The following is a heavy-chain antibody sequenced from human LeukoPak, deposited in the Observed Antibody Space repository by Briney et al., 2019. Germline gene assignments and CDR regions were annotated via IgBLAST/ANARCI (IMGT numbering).Heavy chain of an antibody. J-gene: IGHJ4*02. Sequence: SVKVSCKASGGTFSSYAISWVRQAPGQGLEWMGRIIPILGIANYAQKFQGRVTITADHSTTTADMELSSLRSEDTAVYYCVRDKVTYYDSSAYYPGDYWGQGTLVTVSS. D-gene: IGHD3-22*01. CDR3: VRDKVTYYDSSAYYPGDY. CDR1: GGTFSSYA. V-gene: IGHV1-69*04. CDR2: IIPILGIA.